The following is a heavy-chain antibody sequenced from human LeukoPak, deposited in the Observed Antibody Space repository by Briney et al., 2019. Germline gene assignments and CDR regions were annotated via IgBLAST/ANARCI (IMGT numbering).Heavy chain of an antibody. CDR1: GFPFINNW. J-gene: IGHJ4*02. CDR3: VRSPSTVTPRGFDY. D-gene: IGHD4-17*01. Sequence: GGSLRLSCAASGFPFINNWMTWVRQAPGKGLEWVATIKQDGGETYYVDSVKGRFTISRDNSKNTLYLQMNSLRVEDTAVYYCVRSPSTVTPRGFDYWGQGTLVTVSS. CDR2: IKQDGGET. V-gene: IGHV3-7*05.